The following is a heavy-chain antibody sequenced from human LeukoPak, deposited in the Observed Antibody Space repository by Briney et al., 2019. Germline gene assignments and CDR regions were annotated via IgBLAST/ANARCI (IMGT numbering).Heavy chain of an antibody. CDR3: ARRLRKRNYFDY. CDR1: GGSVSNYY. J-gene: IGHJ4*02. D-gene: IGHD6-25*01. V-gene: IGHV4-59*02. CDR2: IYYTET. Sequence: SETLSLTCTVSGGSVSNYYWSWIRQSPGKGLEWIGYIYYTETSYNPSLKSRVTISADTSKNQFSLKLYSVTAADTAVYYCARRLRKRNYFDYWGQGTLVTVSS.